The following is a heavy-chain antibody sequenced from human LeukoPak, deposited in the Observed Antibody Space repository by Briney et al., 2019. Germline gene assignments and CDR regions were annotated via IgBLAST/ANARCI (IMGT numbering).Heavy chain of an antibody. J-gene: IGHJ4*02. CDR2: ISASGGST. CDR1: GFTFTNYA. V-gene: IGHV3-23*01. D-gene: IGHD3-10*01. Sequence: GGSLRLSCAASGFTFTNYAMTWVRQAPGKGLEWVSGISASGGSTYYADSVKGRLTISRDNSRNKIYLQMNSLRAEDTAVYYCAKDPGSGSYYFNYWGQGTLATVSS. CDR3: AKDPGSGSYYFNY.